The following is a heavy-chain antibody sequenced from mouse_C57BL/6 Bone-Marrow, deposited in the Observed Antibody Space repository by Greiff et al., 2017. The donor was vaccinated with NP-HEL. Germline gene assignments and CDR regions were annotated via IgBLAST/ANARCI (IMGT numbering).Heavy chain of an antibody. CDR3: ARAIVTPDWYGDV. Sequence: EVKLVESGGGLVQPGESLKLSCESNEYEFPSHDMSWVRKTPEKRLELVAAINSDGGSTSYPDTMERRFFISSDTTKKTLYLQMSSLRSEDTALYDCARAIVTPDWYGDVWGTGTTVTVSS. D-gene: IGHD2-5*01. CDR1: EYEFPSHD. CDR2: INSDGGST. V-gene: IGHV5-2*01. J-gene: IGHJ1*03.